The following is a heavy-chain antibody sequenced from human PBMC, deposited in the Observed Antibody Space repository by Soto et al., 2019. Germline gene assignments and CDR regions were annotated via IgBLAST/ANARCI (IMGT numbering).Heavy chain of an antibody. D-gene: IGHD5-18*01. CDR2: IYTSGST. CDR1: GGSISSYY. Sequence: SETLSPTCTVSGGSISSYYWSWIRQPAGKGLEWIGRIYTSGSTNYNPSLKSRVTMSVDTSKNQFSLKLSSVTAADTAVYYCARAGYSYGLGYFDYWGQGTLVTVSS. CDR3: ARAGYSYGLGYFDY. J-gene: IGHJ4*02. V-gene: IGHV4-4*07.